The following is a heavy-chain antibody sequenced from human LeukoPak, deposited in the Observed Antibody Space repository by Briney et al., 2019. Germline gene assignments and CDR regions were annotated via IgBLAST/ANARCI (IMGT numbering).Heavy chain of an antibody. CDR2: VYTDGGTI. V-gene: IGHV1-46*01. Sequence: ASVKVSCKASGNIFTNYHLHWVRLAPGRGLEWMGAVYTDGGTITNTRSFQDRVTMTRDVSTRTVYMELRSLNSEDTAVYYCATEAPGSYRFDNWGQEILVTVSS. J-gene: IGHJ4*02. CDR3: ATEAPGSYRFDN. CDR1: GNIFTNYH. D-gene: IGHD3-10*01.